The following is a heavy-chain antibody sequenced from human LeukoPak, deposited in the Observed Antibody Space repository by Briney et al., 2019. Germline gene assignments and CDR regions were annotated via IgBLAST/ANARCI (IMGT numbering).Heavy chain of an antibody. J-gene: IGHJ3*02. CDR3: ARDRAAAAFDAFDI. Sequence: KSGGSLRLSCAASGFTFDDCAMHWVRQAPGKGLEWVSSISSSSSYIYYADSVKGRFTISRDNAKNSLYLQMNSLRAEDTAVYYCARDRAAAAFDAFDIWGQGTMVTVSS. D-gene: IGHD6-13*01. CDR2: ISSSSSYI. CDR1: GFTFDDCA. V-gene: IGHV3-21*01.